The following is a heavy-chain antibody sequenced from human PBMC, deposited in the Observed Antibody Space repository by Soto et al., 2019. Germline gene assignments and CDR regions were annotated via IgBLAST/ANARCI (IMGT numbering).Heavy chain of an antibody. D-gene: IGHD1-26*01. V-gene: IGHV1-69*06. CDR2: IIPIFDTT. Sequence: VELVQSGSEVKKPGSSVKVSCKTSGGPFTSFDVNWVRQAPGQGLEWRGDIIPIFDTTNYAHKFQGRVTITADMATTTAYMELGSLRSDDTAVYFCAVGLSGSDYQNGMDVWGLGTTVIVS. CDR3: AVGLSGSDYQNGMDV. J-gene: IGHJ6*02. CDR1: GGPFTSFD.